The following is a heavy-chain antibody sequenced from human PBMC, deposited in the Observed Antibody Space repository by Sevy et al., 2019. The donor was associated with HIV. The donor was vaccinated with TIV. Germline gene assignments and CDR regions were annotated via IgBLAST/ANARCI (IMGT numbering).Heavy chain of an antibody. J-gene: IGHJ5*02. CDR1: GFTFSSYA. CDR2: ISGSGGYT. V-gene: IGHV3-23*01. D-gene: IGHD3-22*01. Sequence: GGSLRLSCAASGFTFSSYAMTWVRQAPGKGLEWVSAISGSGGYTYYADSVQGGFTITRDNSKKTLDLQMHSLRAEDTAVYYCAKEGYESSGYYHWGQGTLVTVSS. CDR3: AKEGYESSGYYH.